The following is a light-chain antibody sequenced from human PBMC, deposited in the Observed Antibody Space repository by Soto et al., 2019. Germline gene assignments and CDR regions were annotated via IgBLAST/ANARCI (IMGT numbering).Light chain of an antibody. J-gene: IGKJ1*01. CDR1: QSISSNY. Sequence: VLTQSPATLSLSPGERATLSCRASQSISSNYLAWYQQKPGQAPRLLIYGASSRATGIPDRFSGSGSGTDFTLTISRLEPEDFAVYYCQQCGSSSWTFGQGTKVDIK. V-gene: IGKV3-20*01. CDR3: QQCGSSSWT. CDR2: GAS.